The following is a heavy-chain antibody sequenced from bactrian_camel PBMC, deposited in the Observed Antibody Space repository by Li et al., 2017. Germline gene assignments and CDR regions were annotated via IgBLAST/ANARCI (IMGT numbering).Heavy chain of an antibody. CDR2: IDSRGII. Sequence: HVQLVESGGGSVQAGGEMRLSCAAFGYKPERPFSQFAVGYFRQIPGKEREAVAAIDSRGIIIYADSVKGRFTIGQDNAENTLYLQMNSLKHDDTAMYYCAADFASPARGSSGYCQRYVIHLDFDYRGQGTQVTVS. V-gene: IGHV3S53*01. CDR3: AADFASPARGSSGYCQRYVIHLDFDY. CDR1: GYKPERPFSQFA. D-gene: IGHD2*01. J-gene: IGHJ6*01.